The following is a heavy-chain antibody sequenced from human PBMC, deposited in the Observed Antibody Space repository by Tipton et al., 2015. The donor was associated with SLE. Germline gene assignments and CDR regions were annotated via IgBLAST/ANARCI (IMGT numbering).Heavy chain of an antibody. CDR1: GGSFSGYY. D-gene: IGHD6-19*01. Sequence: TLSLTCAVYGGSFSGYYWSWIRQPPGKGLEWIGEINHSGSTNYNSSFKSRVTISVDTSKTQFSLKLSSVTAADTAVYYCARVSKPYSSGWSKNYYYYYGIDAWGQGTTVTVSS. CDR2: INHSGST. V-gene: IGHV4-34*01. J-gene: IGHJ6*02. CDR3: ARVSKPYSSGWSKNYYYYYGIDA.